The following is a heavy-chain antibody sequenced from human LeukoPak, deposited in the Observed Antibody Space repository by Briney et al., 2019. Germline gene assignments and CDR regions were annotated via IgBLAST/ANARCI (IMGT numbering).Heavy chain of an antibody. V-gene: IGHV3-30*03. CDR1: GFTFSSYG. CDR3: AIDFLTVYSAFDY. CDR2: ISYDGSNK. J-gene: IGHJ4*02. Sequence: GGSLRLSCAASGFTFSSYGMHWVRQAPGKGLEWVAVISYDGSNKYYADSVKGRFTISRDNSKNTLYLQMNSLRAEDTAVYYCAIDFLTVYSAFDYWGRGTLVTASS. D-gene: IGHD3-9*01.